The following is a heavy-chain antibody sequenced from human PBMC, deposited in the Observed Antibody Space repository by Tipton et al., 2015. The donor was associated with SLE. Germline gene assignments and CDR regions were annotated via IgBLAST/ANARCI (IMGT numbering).Heavy chain of an antibody. Sequence: TLSLTCTVSGGSISSYYWSWIRQPPGKGLEWIGYMYYSGSTNYNPSLKSRVTISVDTSKNQFSLKLSPVTAADTAVYYCARGRLHGWFDPWGQGTLVTVSS. CDR2: MYYSGST. CDR3: ARGRLHGWFDP. D-gene: IGHD4-11*01. J-gene: IGHJ5*02. CDR1: GGSISSYY. V-gene: IGHV4-59*01.